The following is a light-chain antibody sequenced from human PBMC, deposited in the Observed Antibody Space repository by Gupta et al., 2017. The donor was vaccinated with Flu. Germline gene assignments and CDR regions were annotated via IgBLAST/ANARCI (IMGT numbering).Light chain of an antibody. V-gene: IGLV3-10*01. CDR1: GLPKNY. Sequence: SYERTQPPSVSVSPGQTARITYSGDGLPKNYAYWYQLKSGQAPVRVIYEDSKRPSGIHDRFSCERACKMATLNISGAQMEDEADDYCYSRDDSGNPPDVFGSGTRLTVL. J-gene: IGLJ1*01. CDR2: EDS. CDR3: YSRDDSGNPPDV.